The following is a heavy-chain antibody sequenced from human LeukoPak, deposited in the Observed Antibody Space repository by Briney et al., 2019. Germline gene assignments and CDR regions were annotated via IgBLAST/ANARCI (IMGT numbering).Heavy chain of an antibody. CDR2: MHYTGST. Sequence: PSETLSLTCTVSGVSISSGSYYWAWIRQPPGESLEWIGSMHYTGSTYYNPSLKTRATISVDASKNQLSLKLRSVTAADTAVYYCARRDYFDSWGRGTLVTVSS. J-gene: IGHJ4*02. CDR3: ARRDYFDS. V-gene: IGHV4-39*01. CDR1: GVSISSGSYY.